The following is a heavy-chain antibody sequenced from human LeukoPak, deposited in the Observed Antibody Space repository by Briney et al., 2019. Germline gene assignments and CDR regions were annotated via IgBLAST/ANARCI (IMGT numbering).Heavy chain of an antibody. J-gene: IGHJ3*02. Sequence: GGSLRLSCAASGFTFSNAWMSWVRQAPGKGLEWVGRIKSKTDGGTTDYAAPVKGRFTISRDDSKNTLYLQMNSLKTEDTAVYYCTTDPPLPHYYDSSGYSHASDIWGQGTMVTLSS. V-gene: IGHV3-15*01. CDR2: IKSKTDGGTT. CDR1: GFTFSNAW. D-gene: IGHD3-22*01. CDR3: TTDPPLPHYYDSSGYSHASDI.